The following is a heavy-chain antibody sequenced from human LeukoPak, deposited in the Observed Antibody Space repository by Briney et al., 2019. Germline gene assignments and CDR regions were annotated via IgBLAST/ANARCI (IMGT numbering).Heavy chain of an antibody. CDR1: GFTFSNAW. CDR2: IKSKTVGVTT. D-gene: IGHD1-14*01. J-gene: IGHJ3*02. V-gene: IGHV3-15*01. CDR3: AKEGTTWPYDFDI. Sequence: PGGSLRLSCAASGFTFSNAWMSWVRQAPGKGLEWVGRIKSKTVGVTTDYAARVKGRFTISRDDSKNTLSLQMNSLRAEDTAVYYCAKEGTTWPYDFDIWGQGSLVTVSS.